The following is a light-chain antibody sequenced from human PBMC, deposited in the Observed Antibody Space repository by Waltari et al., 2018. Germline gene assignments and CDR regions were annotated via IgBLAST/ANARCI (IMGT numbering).Light chain of an antibody. CDR2: HDI. CDR3: QVWDVSSDHLYV. Sequence: SYVLTQPPSVSVAPGDTARVTCWGANLGRKTVHWYQQKPGQAPILVISHDIDRPSGIPERFSGYTYGNTATLTISRVVAGDEADYYCQVWDVSSDHLYVFGTGTRVTV. V-gene: IGLV3-21*04. J-gene: IGLJ1*01. CDR1: NLGRKT.